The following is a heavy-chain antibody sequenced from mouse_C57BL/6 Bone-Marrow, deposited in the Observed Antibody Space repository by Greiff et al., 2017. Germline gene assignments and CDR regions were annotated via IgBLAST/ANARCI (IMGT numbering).Heavy chain of an antibody. J-gene: IGHJ2*01. CDR2: IDPSDSET. D-gene: IGHD1-1*01. CDR3: ATHYYGSSLDY. V-gene: IGHV1-52*01. CDR1: GYTFTSYW. Sequence: QVQLQQPGAELVRPGSSVKLSCKASGYTFTSYWMHWVKQRPIQGLEWIGNIDPSDSETHYNQKFKDKATLTVDKSSSTAYMQRSSLTSEDSAVYYCATHYYGSSLDYWGQGTTVTVAS.